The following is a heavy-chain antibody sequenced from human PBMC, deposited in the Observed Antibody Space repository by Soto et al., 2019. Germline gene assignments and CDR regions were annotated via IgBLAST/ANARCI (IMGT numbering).Heavy chain of an antibody. V-gene: IGHV3-33*01. CDR2: IWYDGINK. Sequence: PGGSLRLSCAASGFTFSSYGMHWVRQAPGKGLEWVAVIWYDGINKYYADSVKGRFIISRDNSKNTLFPQLNSLRAEDTAVYFCARANTARISGTDYWGQGTLVTVSS. D-gene: IGHD1-20*01. J-gene: IGHJ4*02. CDR3: ARANTARISGTDY. CDR1: GFTFSSYG.